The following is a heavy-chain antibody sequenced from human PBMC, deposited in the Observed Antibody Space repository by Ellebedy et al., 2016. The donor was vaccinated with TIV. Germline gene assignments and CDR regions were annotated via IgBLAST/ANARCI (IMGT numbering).Heavy chain of an antibody. D-gene: IGHD6-13*01. V-gene: IGHV4-39*07. CDR1: GGSFSSYY. Sequence: MPSETLSLTCAVYGGSFSSYYWGWIRQPPGKGLEWIGSIYYSGSTYYNPSLKSRVTISVDTSKNQFSLRLSSVTAADTAVYYCARVVWQQPVSYSFDIWGQGTMVTVSS. CDR3: ARVVWQQPVSYSFDI. J-gene: IGHJ3*02. CDR2: IYYSGST.